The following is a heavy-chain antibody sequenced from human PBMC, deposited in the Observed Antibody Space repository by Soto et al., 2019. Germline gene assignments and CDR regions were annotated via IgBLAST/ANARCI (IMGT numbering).Heavy chain of an antibody. J-gene: IGHJ4*02. CDR3: ASIKEMATTGGGFDY. Sequence: GASVKVSCKASGGTFSSYAISWVRQAPGQGLEWMGGIIPIFGTANYAQKFQGRVTITADESTSTAYMELSSLRSEDTAVYYCASIKEMATTGGGFDYWGQGTLVTVSS. CDR2: IIPIFGTA. V-gene: IGHV1-69*13. CDR1: GGTFSSYA. D-gene: IGHD1-1*01.